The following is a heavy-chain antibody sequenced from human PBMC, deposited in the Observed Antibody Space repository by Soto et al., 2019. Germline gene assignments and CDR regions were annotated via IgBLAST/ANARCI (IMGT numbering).Heavy chain of an antibody. J-gene: IGHJ4*02. V-gene: IGHV4-4*07. CDR1: GDSISNYY. CDR3: ARGGSGSPFDY. D-gene: IGHD3-10*01. Sequence: QVQLQESGPGLVKPSEPLSLTCTASGDSISNYYWSWIRQPAGKGLEWLGRISTSGSSNYNPSLTSRVTMTVDTSKKQCSRGLSSVTAADTAVHYCARGGSGSPFDYWGQGTLVTVSS. CDR2: ISTSGSS.